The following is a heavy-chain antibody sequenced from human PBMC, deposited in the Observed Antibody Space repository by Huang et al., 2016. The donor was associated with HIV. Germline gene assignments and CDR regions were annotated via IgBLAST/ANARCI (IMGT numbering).Heavy chain of an antibody. V-gene: IGHV2-70*01. CDR3: ARITKSSYYYGSGSYDWFDP. CDR2: IDWDDDK. Sequence: QVTLRESGPALVKHTQTLTLTCTFSGFSLSTSGMCVSWIRQPPGKALEWLALIDWDDDKYYSTSLKTRLTISKDTSKNQVVLTMADMDPVDTATYYCARITKSSYYYGSGSYDWFDPWGQGTLVTVSS. CDR1: GFSLSTSGMC. J-gene: IGHJ5*02. D-gene: IGHD3-10*01.